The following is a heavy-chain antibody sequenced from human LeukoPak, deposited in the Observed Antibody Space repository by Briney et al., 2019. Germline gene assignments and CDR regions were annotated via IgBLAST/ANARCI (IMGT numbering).Heavy chain of an antibody. CDR2: IIPIFGTA. V-gene: IGHV1-69*06. CDR3: ARGAGFYFDY. Sequence: GASVKVSCKASGCTFSSYAISWVRQAPGHGLEWMGGIIPIFGTANYAQKFQGRVTITAAKSTSTAYMELSSLRSQDTAVYYCARGAGFYFDYWGQGTLVTVSS. CDR1: GCTFSSYA. J-gene: IGHJ4*02.